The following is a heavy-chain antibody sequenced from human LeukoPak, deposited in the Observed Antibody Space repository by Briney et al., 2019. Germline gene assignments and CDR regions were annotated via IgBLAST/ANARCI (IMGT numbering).Heavy chain of an antibody. J-gene: IGHJ4*02. CDR1: GFTFSNYW. Sequence: GGSLRLSCAASGFTFSNYWMHWVRQAPGKGLEWVSSISSSSSYIYYADSVKGRFTISRDNAKNSLYLQMNSLRAEDTAVYYCASGYSYGNGGTFDYWGQGTLVTVSS. V-gene: IGHV3-21*01. D-gene: IGHD5-18*01. CDR2: ISSSSSYI. CDR3: ASGYSYGNGGTFDY.